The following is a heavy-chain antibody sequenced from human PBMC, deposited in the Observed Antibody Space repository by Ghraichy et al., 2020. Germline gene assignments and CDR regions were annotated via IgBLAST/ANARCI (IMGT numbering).Heavy chain of an antibody. D-gene: IGHD2-15*01. CDR3: AREHPLGGASIRYSGANAFDI. Sequence: SVKVSCKASGGTFSSYAISWVRQAPGQGLEWMGGIIPIFGTANYAQKFQGRVTITADESTSTAYMELSSLRSEDTAVYYCAREHPLGGASIRYSGANAFDIWGQGTMVTVSS. CDR2: IIPIFGTA. J-gene: IGHJ3*02. CDR1: GGTFSSYA. V-gene: IGHV1-69*13.